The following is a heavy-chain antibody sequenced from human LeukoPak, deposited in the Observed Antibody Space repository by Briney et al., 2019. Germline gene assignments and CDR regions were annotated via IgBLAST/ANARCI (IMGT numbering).Heavy chain of an antibody. D-gene: IGHD2-15*01. CDR3: ATYLFSEGPIVVVA. CDR2: FDPEDGET. V-gene: IGHV1-24*01. CDR1: GYTLTELS. Sequence: ASVKVSCKVSGYTLTELSMHWVRQAPGKGLEWMGGFDPEDGETIYAQKFQGRVTMTEDTSTDTAYMELSSLRSEDTAVYYCATYLFSEGPIVVVAWGQGTLVTVSS. J-gene: IGHJ5*02.